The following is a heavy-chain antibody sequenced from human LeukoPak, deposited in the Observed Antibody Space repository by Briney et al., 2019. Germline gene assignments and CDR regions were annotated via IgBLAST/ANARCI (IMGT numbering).Heavy chain of an antibody. CDR1: GFTFSSYA. V-gene: IGHV3-23*01. Sequence: GGSLRLSCAASGFTFSSYAMSWVRQAPGKGLEWVSAISGSGGSTYYADSVKGRFTISRDNSKKTVYLQMNSLRAEHTAVYYCARARYCSSTSCYLGFDPWGGRTLVTVSS. D-gene: IGHD2-2*01. J-gene: IGHJ5*02. CDR3: ARARYCSSTSCYLGFDP. CDR2: ISGSGGST.